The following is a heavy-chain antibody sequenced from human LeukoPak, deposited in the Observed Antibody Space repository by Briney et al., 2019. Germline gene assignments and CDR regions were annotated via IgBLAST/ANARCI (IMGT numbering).Heavy chain of an antibody. D-gene: IGHD2-2*01. Sequence: GASVKVSCKASGYTFTNFGISWVRQAPGQGLEWMGRISAYSGDTDYAQKFQDRVTMTTDTSTNTAYLEMKSLRSDDTAVYYCARYCSTPTCHRLFEYWGQGTLVTVSP. J-gene: IGHJ4*02. CDR3: ARYCSTPTCHRLFEY. CDR1: GYTFTNFG. CDR2: ISAYSGDT. V-gene: IGHV1-18*01.